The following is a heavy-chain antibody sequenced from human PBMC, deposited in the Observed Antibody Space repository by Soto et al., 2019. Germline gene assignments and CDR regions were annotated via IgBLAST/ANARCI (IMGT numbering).Heavy chain of an antibody. CDR3: ATMVRGVIPYFQH. CDR2: IYHSGST. D-gene: IGHD3-10*01. Sequence: YEGLPVTRSFSRYSLGNRDYCGLFPQPPGKGLEWIGSIYHSGSTYYNPSLKSRVTISVDTSKNQFSLKLSSVTAADTAVYYCATMVRGVIPYFQHLGQGTLVTVSS. J-gene: IGHJ1*01. V-gene: IGHV4-38-2*01. CDR1: RYSLGNRDY.